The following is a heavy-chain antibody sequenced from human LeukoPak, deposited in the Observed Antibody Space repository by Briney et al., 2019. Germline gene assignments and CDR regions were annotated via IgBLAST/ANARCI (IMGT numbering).Heavy chain of an antibody. CDR1: GGTFSSYA. Sequence: ASGKVSGNPSGGTFSSYAITWIRQAPGHRVGCMGGIIPLFGTVNYAQKFQRRVTITADKSTSTAYMELSSLTSEDTAVYYCATSEGYCTNGECHYYYYMDVWGKGTTITVSS. V-gene: IGHV1-69*06. CDR3: ATSEGYCTNGECHYYYYMDV. D-gene: IGHD2-8*01. CDR2: IIPLFGTV. J-gene: IGHJ6*03.